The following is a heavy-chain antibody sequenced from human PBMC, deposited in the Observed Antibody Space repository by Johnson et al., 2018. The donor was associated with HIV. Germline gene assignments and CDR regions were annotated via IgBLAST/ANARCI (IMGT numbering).Heavy chain of an antibody. CDR1: GFTFSSYG. D-gene: IGHD3-22*01. CDR3: ARDRGGYYYDSSGSDAFDI. CDR2: IRYDGSNK. V-gene: IGHV3-30*02. Sequence: VQLVESGGGVVQPGGSLRLSCAASGFTFSSYGMHWVRQAPGKGLEWVAFIRYDGSNKYYADSVKGRFTISRDNSKNTLYLQMNSLRAEDTAVYSCARDRGGYYYDSSGSDAFDIWGQGTMVTVSS. J-gene: IGHJ3*02.